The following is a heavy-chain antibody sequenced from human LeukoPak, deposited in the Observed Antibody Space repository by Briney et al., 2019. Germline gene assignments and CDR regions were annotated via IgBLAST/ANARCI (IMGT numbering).Heavy chain of an antibody. CDR2: ISYSGYT. Sequence: SATLSLTCTVSGGSIRSYYWSWIRQAPGKGLEWIGFISYSGYTSYSPSLKSRVAISVDTSKSQFSLRLSSMTAADTAIYYCARGRNDNGGMFFDSWAQGTLVTVSS. CDR1: GGSIRSYY. J-gene: IGHJ4*02. CDR3: ARGRNDNGGMFFDS. D-gene: IGHD4-23*01. V-gene: IGHV4-59*01.